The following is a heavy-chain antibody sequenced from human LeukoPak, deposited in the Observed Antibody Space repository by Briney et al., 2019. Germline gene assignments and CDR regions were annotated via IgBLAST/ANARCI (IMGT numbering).Heavy chain of an antibody. V-gene: IGHV1-18*01. Sequence: ASLKVSSEASRDTFTTVSISSVPPTPEGGGGWMSWIVVFKGNTQYTQNLQGRVTMTTDTSTSTAYMERRNLRSDDTAVYFCARAGAVVTTLFDFWGKGTLVTVSS. CDR2: IVVFKGNT. J-gene: IGHJ4*02. D-gene: IGHD2-21*02. CDR3: ARAGAVVTTLFDF. CDR1: RDTFTTVS.